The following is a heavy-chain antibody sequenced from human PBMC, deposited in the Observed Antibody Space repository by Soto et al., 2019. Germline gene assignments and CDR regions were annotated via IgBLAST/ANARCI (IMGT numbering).Heavy chain of an antibody. Sequence: QVQLQESGPGLVKPSQTLSLTCTVSGGSISSGGYYWSWIRQHPGKGLEWIGYIYYSGSTYYNPSLKSRVTLSVDTSKNQFSLKLSSVTAADTAVYYCARDYYDSSGYYYSWFDPWGQGTLVTVSS. CDR2: IYYSGST. D-gene: IGHD3-22*01. J-gene: IGHJ5*02. V-gene: IGHV4-31*03. CDR3: ARDYYDSSGYYYSWFDP. CDR1: GGSISSGGYY.